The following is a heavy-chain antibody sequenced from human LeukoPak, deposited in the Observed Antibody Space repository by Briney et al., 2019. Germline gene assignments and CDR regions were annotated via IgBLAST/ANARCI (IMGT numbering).Heavy chain of an antibody. CDR3: ARDRHVLLWFGDRWYGMDV. D-gene: IGHD3-10*01. V-gene: IGHV3-30-3*01. Sequence: PGGSLRLSCAASGFTFSSYAMHWVRQAPGKGLEWVAVISYDGSNKYYADSVKGRFTISRDNSKNTLYLQMNSLRAEDTAVYYCARDRHVLLWFGDRWYGMDVWGQGTTVTVSS. J-gene: IGHJ6*02. CDR2: ISYDGSNK. CDR1: GFTFSSYA.